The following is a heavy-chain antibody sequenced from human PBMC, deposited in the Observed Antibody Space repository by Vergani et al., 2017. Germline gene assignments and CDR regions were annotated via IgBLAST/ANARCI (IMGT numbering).Heavy chain of an antibody. CDR2: ISYDGSNK. D-gene: IGHD6-19*01. V-gene: IGHV3-30*18. CDR3: AKDPKPSIAVAGFDY. CDR1: GFTFSSYG. J-gene: IGHJ4*02. Sequence: QVQLVESGGGVVQPGWSLRLSCAASGFTFSSYGMHWVRQAPGKGLEWVAVISYDGSNKYYADSVKGRFTISRDNSKNTLYLQMNSLRAEDTAVYYCAKDPKPSIAVAGFDYWGQGTLVTVSS.